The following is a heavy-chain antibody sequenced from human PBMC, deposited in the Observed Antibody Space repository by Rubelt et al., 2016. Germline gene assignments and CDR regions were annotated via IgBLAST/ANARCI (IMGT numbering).Heavy chain of an antibody. J-gene: IGHJ6*02. CDR1: GFSFSSHA. V-gene: IGHV3-30*04. Sequence: VQLVESGGGVVQPGRSLRLSCVVSGFSFSSHAMHWVRQAPGKGLEWVATISYDGSNKYYADSVKGRFTMSRDTSKNTMYLQLTSLRAEDTAVYYCAPLLDFYGLDVWGQGTTVTVSS. D-gene: IGHD2-15*01. CDR3: APLLDFYGLDV. CDR2: ISYDGSNK.